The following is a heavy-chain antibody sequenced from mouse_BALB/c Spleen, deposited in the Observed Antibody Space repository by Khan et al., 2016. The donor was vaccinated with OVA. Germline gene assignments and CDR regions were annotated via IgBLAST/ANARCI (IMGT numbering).Heavy chain of an antibody. D-gene: IGHD1-1*01. J-gene: IGHJ2*01. CDR1: GYSIASDYA. CDR3: GRVYGGDSDY. V-gene: IGHV3-2*02. Sequence: VQLKQSGPGLVKPSQSLSLTCTVTGYSIASDYAWNWIRQFPGNKLEWMGFISYTGNTNYNPSLKSRISITRDTSNNPFFLQLNSLTSEDTATYYGGRVYGGDSDYWGQGITLTVSS. CDR2: ISYTGNT.